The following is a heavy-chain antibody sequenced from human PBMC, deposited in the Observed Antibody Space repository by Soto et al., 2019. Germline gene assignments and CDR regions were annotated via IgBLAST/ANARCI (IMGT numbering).Heavy chain of an antibody. CDR1: GFTFRSYS. CDR2: ISSSSSYI. V-gene: IGHV3-21*01. Sequence: EVQLVESGGGLVKPGGSLRTSCAASGFTFRSYSMNWVRQAPGKGLEWVSSISSSSSYIYYADSVKGRFTISRDNAKNSLYLQMNSLRAEDTAVYYCARDDYVWGSYRPRTPFDYWGQGTLVTVSS. J-gene: IGHJ4*02. CDR3: ARDDYVWGSYRPRTPFDY. D-gene: IGHD3-16*02.